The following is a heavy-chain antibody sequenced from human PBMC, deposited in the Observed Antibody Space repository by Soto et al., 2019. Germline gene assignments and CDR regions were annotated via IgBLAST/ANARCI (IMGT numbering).Heavy chain of an antibody. CDR2: VSGYNADT. Sequence: ASVKVSCKASGYSFTSYGISWVRQAPGQGLEWMGWVSGYNADTIYVQKFQGRVTMTTDTSTSTAHMELRSLRAEDTAVYYCARGLYSGYDKGFDYWGQGTLVTVSS. CDR1: GYSFTSYG. J-gene: IGHJ4*02. CDR3: ARGLYSGYDKGFDY. V-gene: IGHV1-18*01. D-gene: IGHD5-12*01.